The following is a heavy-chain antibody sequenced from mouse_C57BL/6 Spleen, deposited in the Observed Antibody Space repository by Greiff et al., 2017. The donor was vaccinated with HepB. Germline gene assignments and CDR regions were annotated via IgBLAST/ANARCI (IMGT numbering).Heavy chain of an antibody. CDR3: ASPEATRNYYAMDY. Sequence: QVQLQQSGAELARPGASVKLSCKASGYTFPSYGISWVKQRTGQGLEWIGEIYPRSGNTYYNEKFKGKATLTADKSSSTASMELRSLTSEDSAVYFCASPEATRNYYAMDYWGQGTSVTVSS. D-gene: IGHD1-1*01. V-gene: IGHV1-81*01. CDR2: IYPRSGNT. CDR1: GYTFPSYG. J-gene: IGHJ4*01.